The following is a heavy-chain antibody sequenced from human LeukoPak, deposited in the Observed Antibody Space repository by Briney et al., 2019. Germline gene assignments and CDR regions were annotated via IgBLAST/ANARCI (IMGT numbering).Heavy chain of an antibody. V-gene: IGHV1-2*02. J-gene: IGHJ5*02. Sequence: ASVNVSCKASGYTFTGSYMHWVRQAPGQGLEWMGWINPNSGGTNYAQKFQGRVAMTSDTFISTAYMELSRLRSDDTAVYYCARDSPPSYSSSWYWFDPWGQGTLVTVSS. D-gene: IGHD6-13*01. CDR1: GYTFTGSY. CDR3: ARDSPPSYSSSWYWFDP. CDR2: INPNSGGT.